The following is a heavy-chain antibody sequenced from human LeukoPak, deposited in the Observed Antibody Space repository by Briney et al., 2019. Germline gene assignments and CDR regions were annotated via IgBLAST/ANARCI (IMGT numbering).Heavy chain of an antibody. Sequence: ASVKVSCKASGYTFTSYYMHWVRQAPGQGLEWMGIINPSGGSTSCAQKFQGRVTMTRDTSTSTVYMEQSSLRSEDTAVYYCARSSIEYQLLAYYYYMDVWGKGTTVTVSS. D-gene: IGHD2-2*01. CDR3: ARSSIEYQLLAYYYYMDV. CDR2: INPSGGST. J-gene: IGHJ6*03. V-gene: IGHV1-46*03. CDR1: GYTFTSYY.